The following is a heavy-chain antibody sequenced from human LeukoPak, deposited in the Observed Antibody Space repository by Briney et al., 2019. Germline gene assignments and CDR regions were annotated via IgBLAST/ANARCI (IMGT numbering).Heavy chain of an antibody. J-gene: IGHJ6*03. V-gene: IGHV5-51*01. CDR1: GDSFNTYW. Sequence: GESLKISCKGSGDSFNTYWIGWVRQMPGKGLEWMGIICPGDSDTRYSPSFQGQVTISADKSISTAYLQWSSLKASDTAMYYCARRALGGYGDYWSYYYYMDVWGKGTTVTVSS. CDR3: ARRALGGYGDYWSYYYYMDV. CDR2: ICPGDSDT. D-gene: IGHD4-17*01.